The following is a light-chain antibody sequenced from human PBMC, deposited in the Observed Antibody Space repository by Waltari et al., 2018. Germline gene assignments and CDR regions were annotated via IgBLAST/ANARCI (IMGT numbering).Light chain of an antibody. J-gene: IGLJ1*01. Sequence: QSALTQPASVSGSPGQSITISCSGTDSDVGAYDFVSWYQQHPGKAPHLIIYEVSNRPSGISNRFSASKSGNTASLTVSGLQAEDEADYYCSSYAGNNIYVFGAGTKVTVL. CDR3: SSYAGNNIYV. CDR2: EVS. V-gene: IGLV2-14*01. CDR1: DSDVGAYDF.